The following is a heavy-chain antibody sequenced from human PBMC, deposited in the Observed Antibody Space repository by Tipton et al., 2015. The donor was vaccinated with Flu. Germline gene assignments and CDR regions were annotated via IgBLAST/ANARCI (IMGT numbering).Heavy chain of an antibody. Sequence: SLRLSCAASGFTFTNFALHWVRQAPGKGLEWVAILSFDGNEKYYADSVKGRFTISRDDSKNTLYLQMNSLRPEDTAVYYCAKVTGFCTGGSCFSDSYNFYYYAMDVWGQGTTVTVSS. V-gene: IGHV3-30*18. CDR1: GFTFTNFA. J-gene: IGHJ6*02. CDR2: LSFDGNEK. CDR3: AKVTGFCTGGSCFSDSYNFYYYAMDV. D-gene: IGHD2-15*01.